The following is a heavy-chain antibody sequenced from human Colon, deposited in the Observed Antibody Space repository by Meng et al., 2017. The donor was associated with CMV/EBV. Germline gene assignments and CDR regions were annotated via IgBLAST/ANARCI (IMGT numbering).Heavy chain of an antibody. CDR2: IYWNNDK. CDR3: AHTSTMTTVTFDY. J-gene: IGHJ4*02. CDR1: GFSRNSGGVG. Sequence: AGFSRNSGGVGVGWIRQPPGEALEWLALIYWNNDKRYRPSLKSRLTITKDTSKNQVVLTMTDMDPVDTATYYCAHTSTMTTVTFDYWGQGTLVTVSS. V-gene: IGHV2-5*01. D-gene: IGHD4-11*01.